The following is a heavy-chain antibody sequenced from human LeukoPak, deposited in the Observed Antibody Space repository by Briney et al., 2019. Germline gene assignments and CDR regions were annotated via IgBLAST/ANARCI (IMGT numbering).Heavy chain of an antibody. CDR3: ARGYCNIGVCLRLNMAV. D-gene: IGHD2-8*01. CDR1: GYTFTGYY. Sequence: ASVKVSCKASGYTFTGYYMHWVRQAPGQGLEWMGWINPNSGGTNYAQKFQGRVTMTRDTSISTAYMELSRLTSDDTAVYSCARGYCNIGVCLRLNMAVWGKGTTVTVSS. J-gene: IGHJ6*03. CDR2: INPNSGGT. V-gene: IGHV1-2*02.